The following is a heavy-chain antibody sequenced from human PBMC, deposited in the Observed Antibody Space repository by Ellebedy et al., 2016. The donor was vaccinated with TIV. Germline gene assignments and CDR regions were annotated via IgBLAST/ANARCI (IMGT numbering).Heavy chain of an antibody. CDR2: IIPLFGTA. CDR3: ARGGYSYGYGGNWFDP. V-gene: IGHV1-69*13. Sequence: AASVKVSCKASGGTFSSYAISWVRQAPGQGLEWMGGIIPLFGTANYVQKFQGRVTITADESTSTAYMELSSLRSEDTAVYFCARGGYSYGYGGNWFDPWGQGTLVTVSP. CDR1: GGTFSSYA. D-gene: IGHD5-18*01. J-gene: IGHJ5*02.